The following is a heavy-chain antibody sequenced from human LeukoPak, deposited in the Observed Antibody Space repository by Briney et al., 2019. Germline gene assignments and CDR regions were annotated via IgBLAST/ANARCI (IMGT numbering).Heavy chain of an antibody. V-gene: IGHV4-34*01. CDR3: ARNTYYYDSSGYYYYLDY. CDR1: GGSFSGYY. J-gene: IGHJ4*02. Sequence: SETLSLTCAVYGGSFSGYYWSWIRRPPGKGLEWIGEINHSGSTNYNPSLKSRVTISVDTSKNQFSLKLSSVTAADTAVYYCARNTYYYDSSGYYYYLDYWGQGTLVTVSS. D-gene: IGHD3-22*01. CDR2: INHSGST.